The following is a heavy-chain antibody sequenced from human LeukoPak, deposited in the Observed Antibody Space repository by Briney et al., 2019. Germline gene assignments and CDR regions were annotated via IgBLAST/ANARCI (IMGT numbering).Heavy chain of an antibody. V-gene: IGHV4-34*01. J-gene: IGHJ4*02. Sequence: PSETLSLTCAVYGGSFSGYYWSWIRQPPGKGLEWIGEINHSGSTNYNPSLKSRVTISVDTSKNQFSLKLSSVTAADTAVYYCARGKKYSSSYYFDYWGQGTLVTVSS. CDR3: ARGKKYSSSYYFDY. CDR1: GGSFSGYY. CDR2: INHSGST. D-gene: IGHD6-6*01.